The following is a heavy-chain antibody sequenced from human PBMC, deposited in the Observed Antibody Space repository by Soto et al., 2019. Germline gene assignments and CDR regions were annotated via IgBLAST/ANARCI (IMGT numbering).Heavy chain of an antibody. D-gene: IGHD3-22*01. J-gene: IGHJ4*02. V-gene: IGHV3-23*01. Sequence: PGGSLRLSCAASAFTFSRYAMNWVRQAPGQGLEWVSAISASGGNTYYADSVKGRFTISRENSKNTLYLQMNSLRAGDTAIYFCASAIGPTLFDYWGQGTLVIVSS. CDR3: ASAIGPTLFDY. CDR2: ISASGGNT. CDR1: AFTFSRYA.